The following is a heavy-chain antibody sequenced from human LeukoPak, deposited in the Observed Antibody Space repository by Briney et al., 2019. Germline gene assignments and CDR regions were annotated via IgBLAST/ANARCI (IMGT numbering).Heavy chain of an antibody. CDR1: GGSISSGSYY. CDR3: APGGFCIRGVCYTSDVFNI. Sequence: SETLSLTCTVSGGSISSGSYYWSWIRQPAGKGLEWIGRIYTSGSTNYNPSLKSRVTISVDTSKNQFSLKLSSVTAADTAVYYCAPGGFCIRGVCYTSDVFNIGGKGKRVPV. V-gene: IGHV4-61*02. CDR2: IYTSGST. J-gene: IGHJ6*03. D-gene: IGHD2-8*01.